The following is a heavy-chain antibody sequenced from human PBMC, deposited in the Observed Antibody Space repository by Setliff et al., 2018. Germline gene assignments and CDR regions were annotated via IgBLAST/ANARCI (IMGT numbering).Heavy chain of an antibody. CDR1: GYSISSGYI. CDR3: ARGLGHGGDSDY. J-gene: IGHJ4*02. D-gene: IGHD2-21*02. V-gene: IGHV4-38-2*02. CDR2: IGHTGSI. Sequence: LSLTCTVSGYSISSGYIWGWIRQPPGKGLEWVGNIGHTGSINYNPSLKSRLTISRDTSKNQVSLKLNSVTATDTAVYYCARGLGHGGDSDYWGQGILVTVSS.